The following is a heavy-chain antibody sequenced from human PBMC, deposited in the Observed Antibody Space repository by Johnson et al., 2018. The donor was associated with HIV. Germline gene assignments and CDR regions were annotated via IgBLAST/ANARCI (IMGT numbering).Heavy chain of an antibody. Sequence: VQLVESGGGLIQPGGSLRLSCAASGFTVSSNYMSWVRQAPGKGLEWVSVIYSGGDTYYADSVKGRFTIYRDDSKNTLSLQMNRLTAEDTAVYYCARAPGFSRAFDIWGQGTMVTVSS. D-gene: IGHD3-10*01. J-gene: IGHJ3*02. V-gene: IGHV3-53*01. CDR1: GFTVSSNY. CDR2: IYSGGDT. CDR3: ARAPGFSRAFDI.